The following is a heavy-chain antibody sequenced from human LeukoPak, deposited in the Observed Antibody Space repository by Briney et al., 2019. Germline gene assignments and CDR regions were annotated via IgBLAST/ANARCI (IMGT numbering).Heavy chain of an antibody. V-gene: IGHV4-39*01. Sequence: SETLSLTCTVSGGSISSSSYYWGWIRQPPGKGLEWIGSIYYSGSTHYNPSLKSRVTISVDTSKNQFSLKLSSVTAADTAVYYCASTQEMYYYYYMDVWGKGTTVTVSS. J-gene: IGHJ6*03. CDR2: IYYSGST. D-gene: IGHD5-24*01. CDR3: ASTQEMYYYYYMDV. CDR1: GGSISSSSYY.